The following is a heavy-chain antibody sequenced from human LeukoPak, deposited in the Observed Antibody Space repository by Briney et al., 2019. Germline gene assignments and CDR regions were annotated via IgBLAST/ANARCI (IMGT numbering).Heavy chain of an antibody. CDR2: IYYSGST. CDR1: GGSISSGGYY. J-gene: IGHJ2*01. D-gene: IGHD2-15*01. CDR3: ARDSAARSDL. V-gene: IGHV4-31*03. Sequence: PSETLSLTCTVSGGSISSGGYYWSWIRQHPGKGLEWIGYIYYSGSTYYNPSLKSRVTISVDTSKNQFSLHLNAVTAADTAVYYCARDSAARSDLWGRGTLVTVAS.